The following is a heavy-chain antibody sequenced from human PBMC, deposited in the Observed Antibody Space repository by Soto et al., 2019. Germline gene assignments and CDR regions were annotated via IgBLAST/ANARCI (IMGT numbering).Heavy chain of an antibody. D-gene: IGHD4-17*01. CDR1: GGTFSSYA. CDR2: IIPIFGTA. Sequence: QVQLVQSGAEVKKPGSSVKVSCKASGGTFSSYAISWVRQAPGQGLEWMGGIIPIFGTANYAQKFQGRVTITADESTRTAYMELSSLRSEDTAVYYCARDGGVHGDYVPGMVWYFDLWGRGTLVTVSS. V-gene: IGHV1-69*01. CDR3: ARDGGVHGDYVPGMVWYFDL. J-gene: IGHJ2*01.